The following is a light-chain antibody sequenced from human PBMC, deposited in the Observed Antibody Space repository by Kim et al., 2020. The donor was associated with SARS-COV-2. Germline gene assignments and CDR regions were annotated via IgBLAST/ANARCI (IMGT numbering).Light chain of an antibody. CDR2: GTS. CDR3: QQYGGSLT. V-gene: IGKV3-20*01. CDR1: QSISYYY. J-gene: IGKJ4*01. Sequence: LSPGEIAALSYRASQSISYYYLAWYQQKPGQAPRLLIYGTSNRDTGIPDRFSGSGSGTDFTLTISRLEPEDFAVYYCQQYGGSLTFGGGTKVDIK.